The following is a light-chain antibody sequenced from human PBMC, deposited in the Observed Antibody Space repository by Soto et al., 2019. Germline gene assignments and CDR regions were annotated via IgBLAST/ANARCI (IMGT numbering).Light chain of an antibody. CDR1: SSYVGGYNY. CDR2: DVS. Sequence: QSALTQPASVSGSPGKSIAISCTGTSSYVGGYNYVSWYQQHPGKAPKLMIYDVSARPSGVSNRFSGSKSDNTASLTISGLQAEDEADYYCSSYTSSNTVVFGGGTKLTVL. V-gene: IGLV2-14*01. J-gene: IGLJ2*01. CDR3: SSYTSSNTVV.